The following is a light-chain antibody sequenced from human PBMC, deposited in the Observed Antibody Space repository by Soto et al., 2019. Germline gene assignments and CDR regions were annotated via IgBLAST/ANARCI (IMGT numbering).Light chain of an antibody. CDR2: GAF. Sequence: EIVMTQSPVTLSVSPGERATLSCRASQSVSSNLAWYQQKPGQAPSLLIYGAFTRATGIPARFSGTGSGTEFTLTISRLEPEDFAVYYCQQYGSSPITFGGGTKVDTK. CDR3: QQYGSSPIT. J-gene: IGKJ4*01. CDR1: QSVSSN. V-gene: IGKV3-15*01.